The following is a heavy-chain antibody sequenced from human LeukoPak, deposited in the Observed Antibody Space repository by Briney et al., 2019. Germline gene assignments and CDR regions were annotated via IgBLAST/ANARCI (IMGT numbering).Heavy chain of an antibody. J-gene: IGHJ4*02. V-gene: IGHV1-18*01. Sequence: GASVKVSCKVSGYTFISYGISWVRQAPGQGLEWMGWINGYNGNTNYAQKFQGRLTMTTDTFTNTAYMELRSLRSDDTAVYFCARDGSGYWDDYWGQGTLVTVSS. CDR1: GYTFISYG. D-gene: IGHD3-22*01. CDR3: ARDGSGYWDDY. CDR2: INGYNGNT.